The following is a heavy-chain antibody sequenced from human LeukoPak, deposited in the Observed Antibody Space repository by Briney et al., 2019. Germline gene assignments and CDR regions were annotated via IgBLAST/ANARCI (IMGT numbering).Heavy chain of an antibody. V-gene: IGHV4-34*01. Sequence: SETLSLTCGVTGTSFTSYYWSWLRQTPGKGLEWIGEVNHSGYTNMNPSLKSRVTISVDTSKNHCSLMMTSVTAADTAVYFCARMTTGHDYWGQGTLVTVSS. CDR3: ARMTTGHDY. D-gene: IGHD4-17*01. CDR1: GTSFTSYY. CDR2: VNHSGYT. J-gene: IGHJ4*02.